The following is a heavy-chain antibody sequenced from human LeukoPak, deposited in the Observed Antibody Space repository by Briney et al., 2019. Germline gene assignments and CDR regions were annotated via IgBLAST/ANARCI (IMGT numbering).Heavy chain of an antibody. D-gene: IGHD3-3*01. CDR3: GIGPHNDFECGYYRHHHYRRV. CDR1: GYTFSSNW. V-gene: IGHV3-7*02. CDR2: INHDGSGT. Sequence: PGASLKLSCAASGYTFSSNWISWVRQAPGEGLEWMANINHDGSGTTYVDTVKGRFTMSRDNAKNSLYLQMNSLRAEDTAVYYCGIGPHNDFECGYYRHHHYRRVWGKGHTLPVPS. J-gene: IGHJ6*03.